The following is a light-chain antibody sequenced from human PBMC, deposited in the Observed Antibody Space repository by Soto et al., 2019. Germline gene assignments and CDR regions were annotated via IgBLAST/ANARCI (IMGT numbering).Light chain of an antibody. CDR1: SSDVGGYNY. CDR2: EVS. V-gene: IGLV2-8*01. CDR3: SSYAGSNNQV. Sequence: QSVLTQPPSASGTPGQRVTISCTGTSSDVGGYNYVSWYQQHPGRAPKLMIYEVSKRPSGVPDRFSGSKSGNTASLTVSGLQTEDEADYYCSSYAGSNNQVFGTGTKLTVL. J-gene: IGLJ1*01.